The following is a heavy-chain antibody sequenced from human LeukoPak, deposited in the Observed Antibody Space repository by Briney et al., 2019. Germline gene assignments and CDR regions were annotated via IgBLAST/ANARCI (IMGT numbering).Heavy chain of an antibody. D-gene: IGHD6-19*01. CDR1: GGSFSGYY. CDR3: ARQVRLGGHYYFDY. J-gene: IGHJ4*02. CDR2: INHSGST. Sequence: KPSETLSLTCAVYGGSFSGYYWSWIRQPPGKGLEWIGEINHSGSTNYNPSLKSRVTISVDTSKNQFSLKLSSVTAADTAVYYCARQVRLGGHYYFDYWGQGTLVTVSS. V-gene: IGHV4-34*01.